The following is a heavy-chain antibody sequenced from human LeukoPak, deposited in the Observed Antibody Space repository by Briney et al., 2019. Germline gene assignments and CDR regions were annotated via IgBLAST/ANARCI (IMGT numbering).Heavy chain of an antibody. J-gene: IGHJ4*02. CDR3: VKDQVLRGSGSYGDY. V-gene: IGHV3-64D*09. Sequence: GSLRLSRSASGFAFSNYAMYWVRQAPGKGLEYVSAISRDGGTLYPADSVKGRITISRDNSKNTLYLQMSSLRPEDTAVYYCVKDQVLRGSGSYGDYWGQGTLDPVSS. CDR2: ISRDGGTL. CDR1: GFAFSNYA. D-gene: IGHD3-10*02.